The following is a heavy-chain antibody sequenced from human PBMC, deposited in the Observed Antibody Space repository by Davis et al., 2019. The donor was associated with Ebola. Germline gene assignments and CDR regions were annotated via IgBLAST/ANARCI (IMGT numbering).Heavy chain of an antibody. CDR2: SYTGGSA. Sequence: GESLKISCAASGITVSSPYMTWVRQAPGKGLEWVSVSYTGGSADYADSVKGRFTISRDTSKNTLYLQMNSLRAEDTAVYYCARAPISGWSAYYYGMDVWGQGTTVTVSS. CDR3: ARAPISGWSAYYYGMDV. V-gene: IGHV3-53*01. J-gene: IGHJ6*02. D-gene: IGHD6-19*01. CDR1: GITVSSPY.